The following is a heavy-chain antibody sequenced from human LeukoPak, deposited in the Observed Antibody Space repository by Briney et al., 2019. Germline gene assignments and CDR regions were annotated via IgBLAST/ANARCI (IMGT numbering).Heavy chain of an antibody. D-gene: IGHD6-19*01. J-gene: IGHJ4*02. CDR1: GFTFSDYY. Sequence: GGSLRLSCAASGFTFSDYYMSWIRQAPGKGLEWVSYISSSGSTIYYADSVKGRFTISRDNSKNTVYLQMNSLRGDDTAVYYCAREWSSGWYDYWGQGTLVTVSS. CDR2: ISSSGSTI. V-gene: IGHV3-11*01. CDR3: AREWSSGWYDY.